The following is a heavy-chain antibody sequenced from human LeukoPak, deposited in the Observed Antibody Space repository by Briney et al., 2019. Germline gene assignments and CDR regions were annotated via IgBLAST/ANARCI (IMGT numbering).Heavy chain of an antibody. V-gene: IGHV3-66*01. Sequence: GGSLRLSCAASGFTVSSNYMSWVRQAPGKGLEWVSVIYSGGSTYYADSVKGRFTISRDNSKNTLYLQMNSLRAADTAVYYCARDRYGDYVGKPEAEDYWGQGTLVTVSS. CDR1: GFTVSSNY. D-gene: IGHD4-17*01. J-gene: IGHJ4*02. CDR2: IYSGGST. CDR3: ARDRYGDYVGKPEAEDY.